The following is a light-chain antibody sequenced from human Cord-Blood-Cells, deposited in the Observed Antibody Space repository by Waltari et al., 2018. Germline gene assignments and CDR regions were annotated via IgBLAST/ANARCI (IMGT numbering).Light chain of an antibody. CDR2: DVS. CDR1: SRDVGGYNY. Sequence: QSALTQPRSVSGSPGQSVTISRTGTSRDVGGYNYVSWYQPHPGKAPKLMIYDVSKRPSGVPDRFSGSKSGNTASLTISGLQAEDEADYYCCSYAGSYTKVFGGGTKLTVL. CDR3: CSYAGSYTKV. J-gene: IGLJ3*02. V-gene: IGLV2-11*01.